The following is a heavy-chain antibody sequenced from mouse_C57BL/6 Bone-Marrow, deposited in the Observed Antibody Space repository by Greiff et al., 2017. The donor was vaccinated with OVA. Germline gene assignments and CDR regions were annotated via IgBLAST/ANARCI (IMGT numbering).Heavy chain of an antibody. V-gene: IGHV3-6*01. CDR1: GYSITSGYY. CDR3: ARGGLRRGAWFAY. D-gene: IGHD2-4*01. J-gene: IGHJ3*01. CDR2: GTADCGT. Sequence: EVQLQESGPGLVKPSQSLSLTCSVTGYSITSGYYWNWDRQGAWGKLEWMGEGTADCGTNYNPSLKNRISITRDTSKNQFFLKLNSVTTEDTATYDGARGGLRRGAWFAYWGQGTLVTVSA.